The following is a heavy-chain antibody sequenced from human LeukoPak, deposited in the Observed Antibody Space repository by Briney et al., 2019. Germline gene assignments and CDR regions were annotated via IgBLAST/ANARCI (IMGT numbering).Heavy chain of an antibody. CDR2: IYYSGST. CDR1: GGSISSYY. D-gene: IGHD3-22*01. V-gene: IGHV4-59*01. CDR3: ARARYYYDSSGPYYFDY. Sequence: SETLSLTCTVSGGSISSYYWSWIRQPPGKGLEWIGHIYYSGSTNYNPSLKSRVTISVDTSKNQFSLKLSSVTAADTAVYYCARARYYYDSSGPYYFDYWGQGTLVTVSS. J-gene: IGHJ4*02.